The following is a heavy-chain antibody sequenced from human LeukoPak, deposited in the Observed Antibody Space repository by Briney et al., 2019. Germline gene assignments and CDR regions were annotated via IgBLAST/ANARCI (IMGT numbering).Heavy chain of an antibody. Sequence: SETLSLTCTVSGGSISSYYWSWIRQPPGKGLEWIWYIYYSGSTNYNPSLKSRVTISVDTSKNQFSLKLSSVTAADTAVYYCARARGPYYGSGSYFDYWGQGTLVTVSS. CDR1: GGSISSYY. CDR2: IYYSGST. V-gene: IGHV4-59*01. J-gene: IGHJ4*02. CDR3: ARARGPYYGSGSYFDY. D-gene: IGHD3-10*01.